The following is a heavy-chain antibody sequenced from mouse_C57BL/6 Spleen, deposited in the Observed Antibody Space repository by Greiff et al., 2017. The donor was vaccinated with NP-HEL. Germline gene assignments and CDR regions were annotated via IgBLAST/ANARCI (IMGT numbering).Heavy chain of an antibody. CDR1: GYAFSSSW. J-gene: IGHJ1*03. Sequence: QVQLKESGPELVKPGASVKISCKASGYAFSSSWMNWVKQRPGKGLEWIGRIYPGDGDTNYNGKFKGKATLTADKSSSTAYMQLSSLTSEDSAVYFCARCGSGYCDVWGTGTTVTVSS. V-gene: IGHV1-82*01. CDR2: IYPGDGDT. D-gene: IGHD1-1*01. CDR3: ARCGSGYCDV.